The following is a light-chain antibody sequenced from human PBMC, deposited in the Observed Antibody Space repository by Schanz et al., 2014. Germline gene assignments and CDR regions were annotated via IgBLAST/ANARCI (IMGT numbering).Light chain of an antibody. J-gene: IGLJ3*02. CDR1: SNNIAGYNY. CDR3: SSYTSSTTLV. Sequence: QSALSQPASVSGSPGQSITISCTGISNNIAGYNYVSWYQQHTGQVPKLLLYDVDNRASGVSHRFSGSKSGGTASLTISGLQAEDEADYYCSSYTSSTTLVFGGGTKLTVL. CDR2: DVD. V-gene: IGLV2-14*03.